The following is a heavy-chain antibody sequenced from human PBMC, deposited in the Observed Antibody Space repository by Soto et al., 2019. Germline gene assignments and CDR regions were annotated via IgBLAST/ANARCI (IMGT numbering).Heavy chain of an antibody. Sequence: QVQLQESGPGLVKPSQTLSLTCTVSGGSISNDNYYWSWIRQHPGKGLEWIGNIKNSGSTYYNPSLKSRATVSGDSSKNQFSLRLTSVSAADTAVYYCARVMANYFDFWGQGTLVIVSS. CDR2: IKNSGST. CDR1: GGSISNDNYY. CDR3: ARVMANYFDF. J-gene: IGHJ4*02. V-gene: IGHV4-31*03.